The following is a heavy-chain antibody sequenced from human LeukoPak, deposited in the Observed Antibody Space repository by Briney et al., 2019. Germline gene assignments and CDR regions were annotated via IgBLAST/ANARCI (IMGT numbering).Heavy chain of an antibody. D-gene: IGHD3-10*01. Sequence: GESLKISCKGSGYSFTRSWIGWVRQMPGKGLEWMGIIYPGDSDTRYSPSFQGQVTMSVDKSISTAYLQWRTLKASDTAMYYCARHSGYYGSGSYYPTHAFDIWGQGTMVTVSS. CDR3: ARHSGYYGSGSYYPTHAFDI. J-gene: IGHJ3*02. CDR1: GYSFTRSW. CDR2: IYPGDSDT. V-gene: IGHV5-51*01.